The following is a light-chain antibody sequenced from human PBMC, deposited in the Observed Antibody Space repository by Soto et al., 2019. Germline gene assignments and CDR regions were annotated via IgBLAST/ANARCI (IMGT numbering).Light chain of an antibody. V-gene: IGKV3-15*01. CDR2: GAS. J-gene: IGKJ4*01. Sequence: EIVMTQSPATLSVSPGERATLSCRASQSVGSNIAWYQQKFGQAPRLLMYGASIRATSFSARFSGSGSGTEFTLTIRSLQSEDVATYYCQQYHNWRVAFGGGTKVDIK. CDR1: QSVGSN. CDR3: QQYHNWRVA.